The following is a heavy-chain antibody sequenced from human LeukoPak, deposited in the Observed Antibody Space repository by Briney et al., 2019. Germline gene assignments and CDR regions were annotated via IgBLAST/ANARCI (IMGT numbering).Heavy chain of an antibody. Sequence: PGGSLRLSCAASGFTFSSYWMSWVRQAPGKGLEWVAVIWYDGSNKYYADSVKGRFTISRVNSKNTLYLQMNSLRAEDTAVYYCARDRSGSELYLDYWGQGTLVTVSS. V-gene: IGHV3-33*08. CDR2: IWYDGSNK. CDR3: ARDRSGSELYLDY. CDR1: GFTFSSYW. J-gene: IGHJ4*02. D-gene: IGHD3-10*01.